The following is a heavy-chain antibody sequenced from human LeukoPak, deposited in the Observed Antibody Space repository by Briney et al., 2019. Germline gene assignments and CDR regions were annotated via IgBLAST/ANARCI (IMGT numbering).Heavy chain of an antibody. CDR3: GTTVTTGVADY. D-gene: IGHD4-17*01. J-gene: IGHJ4*02. Sequence: PGGSLRLSCAASGFTVSSNYMSWVRQAPGKGLEWVSVIYSGGSTYYADSVKGRFTISRDNSRNTLYLQMNSLRAEDTAVYYCGTTVTTGVADYWGQGTLVTVSS. V-gene: IGHV3-66*01. CDR2: IYSGGST. CDR1: GFTVSSNY.